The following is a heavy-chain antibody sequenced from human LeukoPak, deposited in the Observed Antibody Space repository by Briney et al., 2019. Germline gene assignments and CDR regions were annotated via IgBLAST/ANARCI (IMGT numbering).Heavy chain of an antibody. CDR2: IYSGGST. D-gene: IGHD6-13*01. J-gene: IGHJ5*02. Sequence: GGSLRLSCAASGFTVSSNYMSWVRQAPGKGLEWVSVIYSGGSTYYADSVKGRFTISRDNSKNTLYLQMNSLRAEDTAVYYCAKERSIAAGDDPWGQGTLVTVSS. V-gene: IGHV3-53*05. CDR1: GFTVSSNY. CDR3: AKERSIAAGDDP.